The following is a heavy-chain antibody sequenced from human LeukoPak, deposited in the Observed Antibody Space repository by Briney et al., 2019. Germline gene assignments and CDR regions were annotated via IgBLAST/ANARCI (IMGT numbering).Heavy chain of an antibody. D-gene: IGHD3-10*01. CDR1: GYTITDYY. J-gene: IGHJ4*02. Sequence: ASVKVSCKASGYTITDYYIHWVRQAPGQGLKWMGWINPNSGGTNYAQAFEGRVTMTTDTSINTAYVELTSLTSDDTAVYFCARAHYLRLYFFDYWGQGTLVTVSS. CDR2: INPNSGGT. CDR3: ARAHYLRLYFFDY. V-gene: IGHV1-2*02.